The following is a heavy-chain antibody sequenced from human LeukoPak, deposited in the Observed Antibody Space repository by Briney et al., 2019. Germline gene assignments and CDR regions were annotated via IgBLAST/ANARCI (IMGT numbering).Heavy chain of an antibody. CDR1: GGSISSGGYY. J-gene: IGHJ3*02. CDR3: ARMMENDAFDI. D-gene: IGHD1-1*01. V-gene: IGHV4-31*03. Sequence: SETLSLTCTVSGGSISSGGYYWSWIRQHPGKGLEWIGYIYYSGSTYYNPSLKSRVTISVDTSKSQFPLKLSSVTAADTAVYYCARMMENDAFDIWGQGTMVTVSS. CDR2: IYYSGST.